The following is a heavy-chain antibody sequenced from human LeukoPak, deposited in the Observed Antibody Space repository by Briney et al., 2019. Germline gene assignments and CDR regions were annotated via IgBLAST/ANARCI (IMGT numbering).Heavy chain of an antibody. Sequence: GGSLRLSCAASGFTFSSYAMSWVRQAPGKGLEWVSSISSSSSYIYYADSVKGRFTISRDNAKNSLYLQMNSLRAEDTAVYYCARVVAVAGKAFDIWGQGTMVTVSS. V-gene: IGHV3-21*01. CDR2: ISSSSSYI. J-gene: IGHJ3*02. CDR3: ARVVAVAGKAFDI. CDR1: GFTFSSYA. D-gene: IGHD6-19*01.